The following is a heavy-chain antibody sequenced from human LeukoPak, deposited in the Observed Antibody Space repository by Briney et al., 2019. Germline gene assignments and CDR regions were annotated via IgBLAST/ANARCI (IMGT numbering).Heavy chain of an antibody. D-gene: IGHD1-26*01. Sequence: GASVKVSCKASGYTFTGYYMHWARQAPGQGLEWTGWINPNSGDTNYAQKVQGRVTMTRDTSISTAYMELSRLRADDTAVYYCARDGNFDYWGQGTLVTVSS. V-gene: IGHV1-2*02. CDR1: GYTFTGYY. CDR2: INPNSGDT. J-gene: IGHJ4*02. CDR3: ARDGNFDY.